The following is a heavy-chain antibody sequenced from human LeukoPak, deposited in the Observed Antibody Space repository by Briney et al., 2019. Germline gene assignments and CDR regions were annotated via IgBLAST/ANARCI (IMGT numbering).Heavy chain of an antibody. V-gene: IGHV3-30*02. CDR1: GFTFSSYG. Sequence: GGSLRLSCAASGFTFSSYGMHWVRQAPGKGLEWLSFIRYDGSEKHYADSGKGRFTISRDISQNTLYLQMNSLRPEDTAVYYCAKGGPDQGDSPPFDYWGQGTLVTVSS. J-gene: IGHJ4*02. D-gene: IGHD2-21*02. CDR3: AKGGPDQGDSPPFDY. CDR2: IRYDGSEK.